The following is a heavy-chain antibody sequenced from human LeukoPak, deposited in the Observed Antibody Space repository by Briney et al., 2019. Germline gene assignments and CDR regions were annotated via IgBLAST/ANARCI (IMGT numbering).Heavy chain of an antibody. D-gene: IGHD2-2*01. CDR2: VKSKPDGGTT. CDR3: TTDPPRYCSSSSCHLGY. J-gene: IGHJ4*02. V-gene: IGHV3-15*07. Sequence: PGGSLRLSCAASGFSFSNAWMNWVRQAPGKGLEWVGRVKSKPDGGTTDYAAPVKGRFTISRDDLKNTLYLQMNGLQIEDIAVYYCTTDPPRYCSSSSCHLGYWGQVTLVTVSS. CDR1: GFSFSNAW.